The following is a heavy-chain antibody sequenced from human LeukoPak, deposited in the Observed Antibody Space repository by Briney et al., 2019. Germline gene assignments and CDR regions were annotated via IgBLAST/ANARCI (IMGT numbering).Heavy chain of an antibody. D-gene: IGHD3-9*01. V-gene: IGHV1-18*01. J-gene: IGHJ4*02. Sequence: ASVKVSCKASGYTFTIYGISWVRQAPGQGLEWMGWISAYNGNTNYAQKLQGRVTMTTDTSTSTAYMELRSLRSDDTAVYYCARDFPYYDILTGYSHSDYWGQGTLVTVSS. CDR2: ISAYNGNT. CDR3: ARDFPYYDILTGYSHSDY. CDR1: GYTFTIYG.